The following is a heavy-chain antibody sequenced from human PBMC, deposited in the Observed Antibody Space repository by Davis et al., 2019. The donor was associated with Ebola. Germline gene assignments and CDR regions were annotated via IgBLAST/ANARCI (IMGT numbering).Heavy chain of an antibody. J-gene: IGHJ5*02. D-gene: IGHD4-17*01. CDR3: AKVHPPTTVTTGWFDP. Sequence: PGGSLRLSCAASGFICSSYATSWVRQAPGKGLEWVSSISVRSITYHADSVKGRFTISRDNSKNTLYLQMNSLRAEDTAVYYCAKVHPPTTVTTGWFDPWGQGTLVTVSS. CDR2: ISVRSIT. CDR1: GFICSSYA. V-gene: IGHV3-23*01.